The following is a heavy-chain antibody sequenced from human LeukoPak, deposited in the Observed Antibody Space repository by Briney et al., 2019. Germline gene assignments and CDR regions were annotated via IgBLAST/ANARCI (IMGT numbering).Heavy chain of an antibody. CDR3: AGCTNARYYYYMDV. D-gene: IGHD2-8*01. Sequence: GASVKVSCKASGYTFTGYYMHWVRQAPGQGLEWMGWINPNSGGTNYAQKFQGGVTMTRDTSISTAYMELSRLRSDDTAVYYCAGCTNARYYYYMDVWGKGTTVTVSS. CDR2: INPNSGGT. J-gene: IGHJ6*03. V-gene: IGHV1-2*02. CDR1: GYTFTGYY.